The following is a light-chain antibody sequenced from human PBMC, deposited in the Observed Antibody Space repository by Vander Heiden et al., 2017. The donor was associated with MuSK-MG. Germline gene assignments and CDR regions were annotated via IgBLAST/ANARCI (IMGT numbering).Light chain of an antibody. J-gene: IGKJ1*01. CDR3: QQSYTVPWT. V-gene: IGKV1-39*01. CDR1: QSVSSF. Sequence: QMTQSPSSLSASVGDRVTITCRASQSVSSFLNWYQQKPGKAPNLLIYAASTLQSGVPSRFSGSGSGTDFHLTINSLQPEDFAIYYCQQSYTVPWTFGQGTKVVIK. CDR2: AAS.